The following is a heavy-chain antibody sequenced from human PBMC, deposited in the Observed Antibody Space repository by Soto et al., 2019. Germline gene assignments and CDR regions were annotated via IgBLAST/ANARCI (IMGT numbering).Heavy chain of an antibody. D-gene: IGHD2-2*01. Sequence: QVQLQESGPGLVKPSETLSLTYTVSGGSVSSGSYYWSWIRQPPGKGLEWIGYIYYSGSTNYNPSLKSRVTISVDTSKNQFSLKLSSVTAADTAVYYCARDRGRLAMDYWGQGTLVTVSS. CDR1: GGSVSSGSYY. J-gene: IGHJ4*02. V-gene: IGHV4-61*01. CDR3: ARDRGRLAMDY. CDR2: IYYSGST.